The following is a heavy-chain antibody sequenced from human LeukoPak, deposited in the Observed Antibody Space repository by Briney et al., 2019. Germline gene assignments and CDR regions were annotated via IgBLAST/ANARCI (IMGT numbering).Heavy chain of an antibody. CDR1: GGSISSSGYY. CDR2: IYYSGST. J-gene: IGHJ4*02. D-gene: IGHD3-10*01. Sequence: SETLSLTCTVSGGSISSSGYYWGWIRQPPGKGLEWIGSIYYSGSTYYNPSLKSRVTISVDTSKNQFSLKLSSVTAADTAVYYCATMVRGVIIPSYWGQGTLVTVSS. V-gene: IGHV4-39*01. CDR3: ATMVRGVIIPSY.